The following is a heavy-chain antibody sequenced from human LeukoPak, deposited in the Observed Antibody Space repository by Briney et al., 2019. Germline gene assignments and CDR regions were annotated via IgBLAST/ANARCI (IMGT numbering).Heavy chain of an antibody. Sequence: SETVSLACTVSGGSISSSSNYWAWVRQPPGKGLEWIGSIYYSGSTYYNPSLKSRVTISGDTSKNQFSLKLSSVTAADTAVYFCARSYNSSCPYFHYWGQGAMVTVSS. CDR3: ARSYNSSCPYFHY. CDR2: IYYSGST. V-gene: IGHV4-39*07. J-gene: IGHJ4*02. CDR1: GGSISSSSNY. D-gene: IGHD6-13*01.